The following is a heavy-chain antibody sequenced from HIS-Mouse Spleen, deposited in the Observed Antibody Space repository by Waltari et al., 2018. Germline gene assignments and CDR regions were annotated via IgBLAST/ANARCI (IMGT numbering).Heavy chain of an antibody. CDR1: EYTFPSYD. J-gene: IGHJ4*02. D-gene: IGHD4-4*01. CDR3: ARGHDYSNYFDY. Sequence: QVQLVQSGAEVKKPGASVKVSCKASEYTFPSYDINWVRQATGQGLGWMGWMNPNSGNTGYAQKFQGRVTMTRNTSISTAYMELSSLRSEDTAVYYCARGHDYSNYFDYWGQGTLVTVSS. V-gene: IGHV1-8*01. CDR2: MNPNSGNT.